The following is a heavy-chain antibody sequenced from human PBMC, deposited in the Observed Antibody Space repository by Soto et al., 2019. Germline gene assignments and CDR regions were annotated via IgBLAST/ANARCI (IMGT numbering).Heavy chain of an antibody. CDR3: ARDSSGYYWFDP. CDR2: IYHSGTT. Sequence: SETLSLTCAVSGFSIRSGYFWGFIRQPPGKGPEWLGSIYHSGTTYYNPSVKGRVTISVDTSKNQFSLKMSPVTAADTAVYYCARDSSGYYWFDPWGQGTLVTVSS. CDR1: GFSIRSGYF. J-gene: IGHJ5*02. V-gene: IGHV4-38-2*02. D-gene: IGHD3-22*01.